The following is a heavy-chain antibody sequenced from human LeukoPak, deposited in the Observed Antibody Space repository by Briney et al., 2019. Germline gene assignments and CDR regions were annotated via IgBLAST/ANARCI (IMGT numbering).Heavy chain of an antibody. J-gene: IGHJ5*02. CDR3: AREELRYFDWLLNWFDP. Sequence: SETLSLTCDVYGASFTGYYWSWIRQSPGKGLEWIGEMNQRGSMNYNPSLKSRVTISVDRSKNQFSLKLSSATAADTAVYYCAREELRYFDWLLNWFDPWGQGTLVTVSS. V-gene: IGHV4-34*01. D-gene: IGHD3-9*01. CDR2: MNQRGSM. CDR1: GASFTGYY.